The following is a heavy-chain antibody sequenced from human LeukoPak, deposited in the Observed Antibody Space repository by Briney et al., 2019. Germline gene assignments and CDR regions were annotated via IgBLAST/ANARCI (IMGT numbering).Heavy chain of an antibody. CDR1: GASISDYY. CDR2: LLYRGSS. Sequence: SETLSLTCNVSGASISDYYWSWVRQSPEKGLELIVSLLYRGSSHYNPSLRSRVAISHDTSKNQFSLKLTSVTAADTAVYYCARTGRRGYFDFWGRGTLVTVSS. CDR3: ARTGRRGYFDF. J-gene: IGHJ2*01. D-gene: IGHD1-14*01. V-gene: IGHV4-59*01.